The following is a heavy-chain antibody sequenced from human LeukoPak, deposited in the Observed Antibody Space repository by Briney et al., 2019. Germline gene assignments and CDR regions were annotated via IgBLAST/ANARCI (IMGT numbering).Heavy chain of an antibody. CDR2: IIPIFGTA. CDR1: GGTFSSYA. Sequence: ASVKVSCKASGGTFSSYAISWVRQAPGQGLEWMGGIIPIFGTANYAQKFQGRVTITTDESTSTAYMELSSLRSEDTAVYYCATDLFGTMVRGVFDYWGQGTLVTVSS. V-gene: IGHV1-69*05. CDR3: ATDLFGTMVRGVFDY. D-gene: IGHD3-10*01. J-gene: IGHJ4*02.